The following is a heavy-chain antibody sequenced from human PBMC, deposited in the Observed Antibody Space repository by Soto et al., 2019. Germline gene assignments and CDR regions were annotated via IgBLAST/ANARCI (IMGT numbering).Heavy chain of an antibody. CDR2: ISSSSYI. Sequence: GGSLRLSCAASGFTFSSYSMNWVRQAPGKGLEWVSSISSSSYIYYADSVKGRVTISSDNAKNSLYLQMNSLRAEDTAVYYCARDPDRLNNWNYALQSFSDYYYYYMDVWGKGTTVTVSS. CDR3: ARDPDRLNNWNYALQSFSDYYYYYMDV. J-gene: IGHJ6*03. D-gene: IGHD1-7*01. V-gene: IGHV3-21*01. CDR1: GFTFSSYS.